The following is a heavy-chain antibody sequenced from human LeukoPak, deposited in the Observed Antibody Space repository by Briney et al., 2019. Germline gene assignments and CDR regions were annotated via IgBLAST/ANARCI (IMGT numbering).Heavy chain of an antibody. D-gene: IGHD3-16*01. J-gene: IGHJ4*02. V-gene: IGHV3-66*02. Sequence: GGSLRLSCAASGFTVRSNYMSWVRQAPGKGREWVSVIYSGGSTYYADSVKGRFTISRDNSKNTLYLQMNSLRAEDTAVYYCACMILDYWGQGTLVTVSS. CDR2: IYSGGST. CDR3: ACMILDY. CDR1: GFTVRSNY.